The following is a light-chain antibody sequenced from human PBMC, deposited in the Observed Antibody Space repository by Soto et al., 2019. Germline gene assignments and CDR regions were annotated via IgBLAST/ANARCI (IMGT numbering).Light chain of an antibody. V-gene: IGLV3-21*02. Sequence: SYELTQPPSVSVAPGQTASITCGGNNIGTESVHWYQQKPGQAPVLVVYDDSDRPSGIPDRFSGSNSGNTATLTISRVEAGDEAAYYCQIWDAGADHSVFGTATKLTVL. CDR1: NIGTES. CDR3: QIWDAGADHSV. CDR2: DDS. J-gene: IGLJ1*01.